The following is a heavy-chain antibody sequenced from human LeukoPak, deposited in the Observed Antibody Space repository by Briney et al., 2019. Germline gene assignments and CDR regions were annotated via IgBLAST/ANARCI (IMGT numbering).Heavy chain of an antibody. V-gene: IGHV4-39*07. CDR1: GGSISSSSYY. J-gene: IGHJ4*02. CDR2: IYYSGST. Sequence: TSETLSLTCTVSGGSISSSSYYWGWIRQPPGKGLEWIGSIYYSGSTYYNPSLKSRVTISVDTSKNQFSLKLSSVTAADTAVYYCASFCYCGGDCWGQGTLVTVSS. D-gene: IGHD2-21*01. CDR3: ASFCYCGGDC.